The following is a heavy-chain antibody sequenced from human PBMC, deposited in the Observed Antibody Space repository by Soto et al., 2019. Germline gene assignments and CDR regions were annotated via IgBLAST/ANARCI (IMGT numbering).Heavy chain of an antibody. J-gene: IGHJ4*02. CDR1: GFTFSSYW. V-gene: IGHV3-7*03. D-gene: IGHD2-8*02. CDR3: ATDTYCPATCYRGHGN. CDR2: MNQHGSDI. Sequence: EVQLVESGGDLVQPGGSLRLSCAASGFTFSSYWMAWVRQSPGKGLEWVASMNQHGSDIQYVDSVRGRFTISRDNARNLLDLQMNNLRVEDPAIDYCATDTYCPATCYRGHGNWGQGTLVTVSS.